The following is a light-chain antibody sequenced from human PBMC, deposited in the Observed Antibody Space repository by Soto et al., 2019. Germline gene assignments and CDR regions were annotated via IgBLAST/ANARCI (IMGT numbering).Light chain of an antibody. V-gene: IGKV1-39*01. CDR2: DAS. CDR1: QSISTY. Sequence: DIQMTQSPSSLSASVGNRATITCRASQSISTYLTWYQKKPGKAPTLLISDASRLQSGVPARFSGGGGGTDFTLSISSVQPEDFAPYFCQQSYMDPITFGQGTRLEIK. CDR3: QQSYMDPIT. J-gene: IGKJ5*01.